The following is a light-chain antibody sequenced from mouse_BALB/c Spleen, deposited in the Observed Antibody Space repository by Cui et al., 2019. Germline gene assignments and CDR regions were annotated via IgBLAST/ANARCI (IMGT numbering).Light chain of an antibody. CDR2: YAS. Sequence: DILLTQSPAILSVSPGERVSFSCRASKSIGTSIHWYQQRTNGSPRLLIKYASESISGIPSRFSGSGSGTDFTLSINSVESEDIADYYCQQSNSWPLTFGAGTKLELK. V-gene: IGKV5-48*01. CDR3: QQSNSWPLT. J-gene: IGKJ5*01. CDR1: KSIGTS.